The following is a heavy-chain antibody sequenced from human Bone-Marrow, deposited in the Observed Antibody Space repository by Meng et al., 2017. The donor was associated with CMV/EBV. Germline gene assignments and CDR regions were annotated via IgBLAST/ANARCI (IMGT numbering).Heavy chain of an antibody. D-gene: IGHD3-3*01. CDR1: GYTFTSYD. V-gene: IGHV1-8*01. Sequence: ASVKVSFKASGYTFTSYDINWVRQATGQGREGMGWMNPNSGNTGYAQKCQGRVTMTRNTSVSTPYMELSSLRSEDAAVYYCVGERRITIFGVVIPYYYFDDWGQGTLVTVSS. CDR2: MNPNSGNT. CDR3: VGERRITIFGVVIPYYYFDD. J-gene: IGHJ4*02.